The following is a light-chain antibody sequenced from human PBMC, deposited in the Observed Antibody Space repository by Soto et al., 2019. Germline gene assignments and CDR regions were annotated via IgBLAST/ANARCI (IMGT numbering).Light chain of an antibody. CDR2: GAS. J-gene: IGKJ1*01. CDR1: QSVSSN. CDR3: QQYNNWPRT. V-gene: IGKV3-15*01. Sequence: ERVMTQSLATLSVSPGERATLSCRASQSVSSNLAWYQQKPGQAPRLLIYGASTRATGIPARFSGSGSGTEFTLTISSLLSEDFAVYYCQQYNNWPRTFGQGTKVDIK.